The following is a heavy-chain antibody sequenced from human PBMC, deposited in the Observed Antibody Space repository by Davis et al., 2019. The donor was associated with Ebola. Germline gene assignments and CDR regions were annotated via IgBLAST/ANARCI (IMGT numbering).Heavy chain of an antibody. CDR3: ARARSIVVVPAARDYYYYMDV. D-gene: IGHD2-2*01. V-gene: IGHV4-39*07. J-gene: IGHJ6*03. CDR2: IYYSGST. CDR1: GGSISSYY. Sequence: PSETLSLTCTVSGGSISSYYWGWIRQPPGKGLEWIGSIYYSGSTYYNPSLKSRVTISVDTSKNQFSLKLSSVTAADTAVYYCARARSIVVVPAARDYYYYMDVWGKGTTVTVSS.